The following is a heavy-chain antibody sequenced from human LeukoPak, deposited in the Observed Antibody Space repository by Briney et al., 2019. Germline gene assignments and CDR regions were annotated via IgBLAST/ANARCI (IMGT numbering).Heavy chain of an antibody. J-gene: IGHJ4*02. D-gene: IGHD1-1*01. V-gene: IGHV4-59*01. CDR1: SGSISTYY. Sequence: SETLSLTCTVSSGSISTYYWSGIRQPPGKGLEWIGYIYYSGSTNYNPSLVSRVAMSVDTSKNQFSLRLSSVTAADTAVYYCARVRSAGTPCGDVWGQGTLVTVSS. CDR3: ARVRSAGTPCGDV. CDR2: IYYSGST.